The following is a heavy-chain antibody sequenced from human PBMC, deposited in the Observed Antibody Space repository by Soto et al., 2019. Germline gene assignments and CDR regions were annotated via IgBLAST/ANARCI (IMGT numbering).Heavy chain of an antibody. CDR2: LLYRGTA. Sequence: QVQLQESGPRLVKPSETLSLTCSVSDSSMSPYYWTWFRQAPGKGLEWIGHLLYRGTATYNPALQSRVTISLDTSKKQVSLQLSSVIAADTAVYYCAREKDFILGGYAFGYWGPGTLVTVSS. J-gene: IGHJ3*01. CDR1: DSSMSPYY. CDR3: AREKDFILGGYAFGY. V-gene: IGHV4-59*01. D-gene: IGHD1-26*01.